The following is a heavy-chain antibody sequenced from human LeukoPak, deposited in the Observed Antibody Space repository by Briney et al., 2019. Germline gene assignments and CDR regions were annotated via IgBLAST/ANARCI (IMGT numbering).Heavy chain of an antibody. CDR1: GFTFSSYG. D-gene: IGHD1-1*01. J-gene: IGHJ4*02. CDR2: IRYDGSDK. Sequence: QPGGTLRLSCAASGFTFSSYGMHWVRQAPGKGLERVAFIRYDGSDKSYADSVKGRFTISRDNSENTLYLQINSLRVEDTAVYYCAKDTPTTGYHLDSWGQGTLVTVSS. CDR3: AKDTPTTGYHLDS. V-gene: IGHV3-30*02.